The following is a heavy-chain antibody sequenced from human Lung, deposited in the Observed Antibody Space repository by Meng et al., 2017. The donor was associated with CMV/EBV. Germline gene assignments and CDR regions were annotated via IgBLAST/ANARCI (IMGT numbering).Heavy chain of an antibody. D-gene: IGHD4-17*01. CDR3: AKEDGGAYGLDV. Sequence: SLRLXCAASGFSFKDYGMNWVRQAPGKGLEWVAGISWNSGSIGYADSVKGRFTISRDNAKNSLYLQMNSLRPEDTALYYCAKEDGGAYGLDVWDQGTTVTVSS. J-gene: IGHJ6*02. CDR2: ISWNSGSI. V-gene: IGHV3-9*01. CDR1: GFSFKDYG.